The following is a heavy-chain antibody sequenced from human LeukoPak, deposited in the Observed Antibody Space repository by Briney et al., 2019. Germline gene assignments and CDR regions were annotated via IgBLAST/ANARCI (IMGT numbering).Heavy chain of an antibody. CDR2: IYYSGST. CDR1: GGSISSGGYY. CDR3: ARHGSGSSTFGY. J-gene: IGHJ4*02. V-gene: IGHV4-31*03. D-gene: IGHD1-26*01. Sequence: SETLSLTCTVSGGSISSGGYYWSWIRQHPGKGLERIGIIYYSGSTYYNPSLKSRATISADTSKNQFSLKLSSVTAADTAVYYCARHGSGSSTFGYWGQGTLVTVSS.